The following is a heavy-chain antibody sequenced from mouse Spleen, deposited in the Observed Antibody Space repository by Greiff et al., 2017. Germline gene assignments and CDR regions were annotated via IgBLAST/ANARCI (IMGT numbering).Heavy chain of an antibody. Sequence: VQLQQSGAELVRPGALVKLSCKASGFNIKDYYMHWVKQRPEQGLEWIGWIDPENGNTIYDPKFQGKASITADTSSNTAYLQLSSLTSEDTAVYYCARRGGNYDFDYWGQGTTLTVSS. V-gene: IGHV14-1*02. D-gene: IGHD2-1*01. CDR3: ARRGGNYDFDY. CDR1: GFNIKDYY. CDR2: IDPENGNT. J-gene: IGHJ2*01.